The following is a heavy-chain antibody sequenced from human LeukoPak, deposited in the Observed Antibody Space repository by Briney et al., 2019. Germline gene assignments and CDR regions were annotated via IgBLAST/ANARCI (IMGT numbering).Heavy chain of an antibody. Sequence: KGXXYSFTSYWIGWVRPRPGKGLEWMGIIYPGDSDTRYSPSFQGQVTISADKSISTAYLQWSSLKASDTAMYYCARREKTRFDYWGQGTLVTVSS. J-gene: IGHJ4*02. CDR1: XYSFTSYW. CDR2: IYPGDSDT. CDR3: ARREKTRFDY. V-gene: IGHV5-51*01. D-gene: IGHD4-11*01.